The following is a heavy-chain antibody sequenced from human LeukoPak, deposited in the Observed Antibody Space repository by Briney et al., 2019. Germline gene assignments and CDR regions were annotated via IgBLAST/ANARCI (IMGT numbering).Heavy chain of an antibody. CDR1: GFTVSSNN. CDR3: ARGEAVATYYYYGMDA. Sequence: GGSLRLSCAASGFTVSSNNMSWNRQAPGQGLELVSVIYSGGRTYYADSVKGRVTISRDNSKNTLYLQMNSLRAEDTAVYYCARGEAVATYYYYGMDAGGKGTTVTVSS. CDR2: IYSGGRT. V-gene: IGHV3-53*01. J-gene: IGHJ6*04. D-gene: IGHD6-19*01.